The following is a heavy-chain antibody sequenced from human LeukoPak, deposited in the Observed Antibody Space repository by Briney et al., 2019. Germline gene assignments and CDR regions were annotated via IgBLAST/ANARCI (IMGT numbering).Heavy chain of an antibody. CDR1: GGSISSSSYY. Sequence: PSETLSLTCTVSGGSISSSSYYWGWIRQPPGKGLEWIGSIYYSGSTYYNPSLKSRVTISVDTSKNQFSLKLSSVTAADTAVYYCARHHTAMGYTVRYYYYYGMDVWGQGTTVTVSS. CDR2: IYYSGST. V-gene: IGHV4-39*01. CDR3: ARHHTAMGYTVRYYYYYGMDV. J-gene: IGHJ6*02. D-gene: IGHD5-18*01.